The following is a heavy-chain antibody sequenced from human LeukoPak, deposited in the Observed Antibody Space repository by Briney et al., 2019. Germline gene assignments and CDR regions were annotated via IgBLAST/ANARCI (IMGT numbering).Heavy chain of an antibody. Sequence: GGSLRLSCAASGFTFSSYWMSWVRQAPGKGLEWVANIKQDGSEKYYVDSVKGRFTISRDNAKNSLYLQMNRLRAEDTAVYYCARDLYSSGWYTARGDYWGQGTLVTVSS. D-gene: IGHD6-19*01. CDR2: IKQDGSEK. J-gene: IGHJ4*02. CDR1: GFTFSSYW. CDR3: ARDLYSSGWYTARGDY. V-gene: IGHV3-7*01.